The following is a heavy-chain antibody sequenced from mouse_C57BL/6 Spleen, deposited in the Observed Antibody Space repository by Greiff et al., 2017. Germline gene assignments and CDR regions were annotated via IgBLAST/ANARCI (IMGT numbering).Heavy chain of an antibody. CDR2: IWRGGST. D-gene: IGHD1-1*01. J-gene: IGHJ3*01. CDR1: GFSFTSYG. V-gene: IGHV2-5*01. CDR3: AKNSGSSYSFAD. Sequence: QVQLKESGPGLVQPSQSLSITCTVSGFSFTSYGVHWVRQSPGKGLEWLGVIWRGGSTDYNAAFMSRLSITKDNSKSQVFFNMNSLQADDTAIYYCAKNSGSSYSFADWGKGTPVTVSA.